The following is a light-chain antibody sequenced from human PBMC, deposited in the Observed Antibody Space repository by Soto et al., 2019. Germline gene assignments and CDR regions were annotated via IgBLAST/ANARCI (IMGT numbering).Light chain of an antibody. CDR3: QQYGSSPLT. CDR1: QSVSSSY. CDR2: GAS. J-gene: IGKJ4*01. V-gene: IGKV3-20*01. Sequence: EIVLTQSPGTLSLSPGERATLSCRASQSVSSSYLAWYQQKPGQAPRLLIYGASSSATGIPDSFSGSGSGTDFTLTISRLEREDFAVYYCQQYGSSPLTFGGGTKVEIK.